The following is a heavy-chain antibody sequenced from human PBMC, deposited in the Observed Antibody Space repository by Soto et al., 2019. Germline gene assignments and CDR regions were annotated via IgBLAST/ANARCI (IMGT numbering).Heavy chain of an antibody. Sequence: SETLSLTCTVSGGSISSSSYYWGWIRQPPGKGLEWIGSIYYSGSTYYNPSLKSRVTISVDTSKNQFSLKLSSVTAADTAVYYCARQRRGYSYGHYFDYWGQGTLVTVSS. CDR1: GGSISSSSYY. J-gene: IGHJ4*02. CDR3: ARQRRGYSYGHYFDY. V-gene: IGHV4-39*01. D-gene: IGHD5-18*01. CDR2: IYYSGST.